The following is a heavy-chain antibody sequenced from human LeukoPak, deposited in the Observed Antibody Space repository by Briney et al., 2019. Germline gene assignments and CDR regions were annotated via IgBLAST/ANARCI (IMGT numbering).Heavy chain of an antibody. CDR1: GFTFSSYE. Sequence: PGGSLRLSCAASGFTFSSYEMNWVRQAPGKGLEWVSYISSSGSTIYYADSVKGRFTISRDNAKNSLYLQMNSLRAEDTAVYYCATYYYDSSGPFDYWGLGTLVTVSS. CDR2: ISSSGSTI. J-gene: IGHJ4*02. CDR3: ATYYYDSSGPFDY. V-gene: IGHV3-48*03. D-gene: IGHD3-22*01.